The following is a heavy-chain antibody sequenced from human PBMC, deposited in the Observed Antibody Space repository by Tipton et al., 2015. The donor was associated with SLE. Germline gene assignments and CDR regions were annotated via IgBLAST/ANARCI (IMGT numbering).Heavy chain of an antibody. CDR3: ARGGPDSSGCVVMDD. D-gene: IGHD6-25*01. J-gene: IGHJ6*02. V-gene: IGHV1-2*06. Sequence: QSGAEVKKPGASVKVSCKASGYTFTGYYMHWVRQAPGQGLEWMGRINPNSGGTNYAQKLQGIVTMTTDTSTTTAYMELRSLRSDDTALYYSARGGPDSSGCVVMDDWSQGTTVTVS. CDR1: GYTFTGYY. CDR2: INPNSGGT.